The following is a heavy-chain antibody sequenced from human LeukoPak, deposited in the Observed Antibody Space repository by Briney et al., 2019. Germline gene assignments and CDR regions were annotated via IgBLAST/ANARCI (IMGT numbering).Heavy chain of an antibody. CDR1: GFTFSSYW. Sequence: PGGPLRLSCAASGFTFSSYWMSWVRQAPGKGLEWVANIKQDGSEKYYVDSVKGRFTISRDNAKNSLYLQMNSLRAEDTAVYYCARGHRIAAAVYWGQGTLVTVSS. J-gene: IGHJ4*02. CDR3: ARGHRIAAAVY. D-gene: IGHD6-13*01. V-gene: IGHV3-7*01. CDR2: IKQDGSEK.